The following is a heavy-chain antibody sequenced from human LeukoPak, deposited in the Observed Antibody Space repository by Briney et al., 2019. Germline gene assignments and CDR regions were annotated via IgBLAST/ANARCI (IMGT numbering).Heavy chain of an antibody. CDR2: ITRQSTYI. CDR3: AKDAAGPEY. CDR1: GFTFSSSS. D-gene: IGHD6-13*01. J-gene: IGHJ4*02. V-gene: IGHV3-21*04. Sequence: GGSLRLSCAASGFTFSSSSLNWVRQAPGKGLEWVSSITRQSTYIYYADSMKGRFTISRDNSRNTLYLQMNSLRAEDTAVYYCAKDAAGPEYWGQGTLVTVSS.